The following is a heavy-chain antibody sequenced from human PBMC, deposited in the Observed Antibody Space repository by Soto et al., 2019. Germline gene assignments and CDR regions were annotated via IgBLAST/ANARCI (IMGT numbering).Heavy chain of an antibody. J-gene: IGHJ4*02. CDR2: ISSSSSYI. CDR3: ARDQPGYSYGYGLGY. V-gene: IGHV3-21*01. D-gene: IGHD5-18*01. Sequence: EVQLVESGGGLVKPGGSLRLSGAASGFTFSSYSMNWVRQAPGKGLEWVSSISSSSSYIYYADSVKGRFTISRDNAKNSLYLQMNSLRAEDTAVYYCARDQPGYSYGYGLGYWGQGTLVTVSS. CDR1: GFTFSSYS.